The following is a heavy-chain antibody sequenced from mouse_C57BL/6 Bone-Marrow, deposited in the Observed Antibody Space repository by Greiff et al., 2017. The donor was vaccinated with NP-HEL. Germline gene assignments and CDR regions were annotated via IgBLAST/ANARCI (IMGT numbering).Heavy chain of an antibody. V-gene: IGHV3-6*01. Sequence: EVQVVESGPGLVKPSQSLSLTCSVTGYSITSGYYWNWIRQFPGNKLEWMGYISYDGSNNYNPSLKNRISITRDTSKNQFFLKLNSMTTEDTATYYCAREGVRFFYWGQGTLVTVSA. D-gene: IGHD2-14*01. J-gene: IGHJ3*01. CDR1: GYSITSGYY. CDR3: AREGVRFFY. CDR2: ISYDGSN.